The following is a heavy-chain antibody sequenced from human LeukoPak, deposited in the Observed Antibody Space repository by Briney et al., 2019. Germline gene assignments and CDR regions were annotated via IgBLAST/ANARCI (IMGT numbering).Heavy chain of an antibody. V-gene: IGHV1-2*02. CDR2: INPNSGGT. CDR1: GYTFTGYY. Sequence: ASVKVSCKASGYTFTGYYMHWVRQAPGQGLEWMGWINPNSGGTNYAQKFQGRVTMTRDTSISTAYMELSRLRSDDTAVYYCARIGYDFWSGYYYYGMDVWGQGTTVTVSS. D-gene: IGHD3-3*01. J-gene: IGHJ6*02. CDR3: ARIGYDFWSGYYYYGMDV.